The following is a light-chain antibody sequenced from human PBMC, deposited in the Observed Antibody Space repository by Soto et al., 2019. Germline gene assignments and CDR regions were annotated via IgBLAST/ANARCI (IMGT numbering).Light chain of an antibody. Sequence: EIVLTQSPDTLSLSPGERGTLSCRASQTIGDNDLAWYQQKPGQAPRLLIYGASSRATGIPDRFSGSGSGTDFTRTISSLEPEDFAVYYCQQYGSSPHLGGGTKVEIK. J-gene: IGKJ4*01. V-gene: IGKV3-20*01. CDR3: QQYGSSPH. CDR2: GAS. CDR1: QTIGDND.